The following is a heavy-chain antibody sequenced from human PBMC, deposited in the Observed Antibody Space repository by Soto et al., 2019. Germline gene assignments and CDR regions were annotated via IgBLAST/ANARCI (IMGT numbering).Heavy chain of an antibody. CDR3: ARGVEAGFGELLEDY. J-gene: IGHJ4*02. Sequence: QVQLVQSGAEVKKPGSSVKVSCKASGGTFSSYTISWVRQAPGQGLEWMGRIIPILGIANYAQKFQGRVTITADNSTSTAYMELSSLRSEDTAVYYCARGVEAGFGELLEDYWGQGTLVTVSS. CDR2: IIPILGIA. D-gene: IGHD3-10*01. V-gene: IGHV1-69*02. CDR1: GGTFSSYT.